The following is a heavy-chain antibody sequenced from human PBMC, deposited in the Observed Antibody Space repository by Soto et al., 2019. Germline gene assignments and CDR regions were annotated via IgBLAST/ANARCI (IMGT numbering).Heavy chain of an antibody. CDR3: ARDASSQVSIQLWLPAYDY. J-gene: IGHJ4*02. V-gene: IGHV1-2*02. CDR1: GYTFTSYG. Sequence: ASVKVSCKASGYTFTSYGISWVRQAPGQGLEWMGWINPNSGGTNYAQKFQGRVTMTRDTSISTAYMELSRLRSDDTAVYYCARDASSQVSIQLWLPAYDYWGQGTLVTVSS. D-gene: IGHD5-18*01. CDR2: INPNSGGT.